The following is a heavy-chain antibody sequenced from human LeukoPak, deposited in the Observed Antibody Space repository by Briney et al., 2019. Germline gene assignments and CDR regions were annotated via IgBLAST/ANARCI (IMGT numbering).Heavy chain of an antibody. CDR1: GGSVSDYY. CDR3: ARGGWNKFDY. D-gene: IGHD3-22*01. V-gene: IGHV4-59*02. Sequence: SETLSLTCTVSGGSVSDYYWSWIRQSPGKGLEWIGYLYYTGSTSYNPSHKSRVTISADTSNNQFSLKLSSVTAADTAVYYCARGGWNKFDYWGQGTLVTVSS. J-gene: IGHJ4*02. CDR2: LYYTGST.